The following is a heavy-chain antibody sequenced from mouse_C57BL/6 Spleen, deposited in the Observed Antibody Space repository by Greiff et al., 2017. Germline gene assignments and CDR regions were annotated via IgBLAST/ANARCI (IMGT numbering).Heavy chain of an antibody. D-gene: IGHD2-10*02. V-gene: IGHV1-42*01. J-gene: IGHJ1*03. CDR1: GYSFTGYY. Sequence: VQLKESGPELVKPGASVKISCKASGYSFTGYYMNWVKQSPEKSLEWIGEINPSTGGTTYNQKFKAKATLTVDKSSSTAYMQLKSLTSEDSAVYYCARRYGNYWYFDVWGTGTTVTVSS. CDR3: ARRYGNYWYFDV. CDR2: INPSTGGT.